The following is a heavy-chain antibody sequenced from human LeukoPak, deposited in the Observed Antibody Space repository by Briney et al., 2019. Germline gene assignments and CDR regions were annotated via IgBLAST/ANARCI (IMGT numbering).Heavy chain of an antibody. CDR2: IIPIFGTA. Sequence: SVKVSCKASGGTFSSYAISWVRQAPGQGLEWMGRIIPIFGTANYAQKFQGRVTITTDESTSTAYMELSSLRSEDTAVYYCARDEGSIAGSGLPDLWGQGTLVTVSS. J-gene: IGHJ5*02. D-gene: IGHD6-19*01. CDR3: ARDEGSIAGSGLPDL. CDR1: GGTFSSYA. V-gene: IGHV1-69*05.